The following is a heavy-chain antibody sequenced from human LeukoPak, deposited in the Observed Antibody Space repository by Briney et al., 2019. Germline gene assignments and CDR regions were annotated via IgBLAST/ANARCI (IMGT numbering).Heavy chain of an antibody. CDR1: GFTFSSYW. J-gene: IGHJ4*02. V-gene: IGHV3-7*02. CDR3: ASHSTGWNLGY. Sequence: PGRSLRLSCAASGFTFSSYWMSWVRQAPGKGLEWVANIKQGSSEKYYVDSVKGRFTISRDDAKNSLYLQMNSLRAEDTAVYYCASHSTGWNLGYWGQGTLVTVSS. CDR2: IKQGSSEK. D-gene: IGHD6-19*01.